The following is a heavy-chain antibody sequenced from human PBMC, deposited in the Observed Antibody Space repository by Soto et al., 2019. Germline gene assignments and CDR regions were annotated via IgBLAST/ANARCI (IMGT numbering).Heavy chain of an antibody. CDR2: INHSGST. J-gene: IGHJ3*02. CDR3: ARGGYDYVWGSYRYTGAFDI. Sequence: SETLSHTCAVYGGSFSCYYWSWIRQPPGKGLGWIGEINHSGSTNYNPSLKSRVTISVDTSKNQFSLKLSSVTAADTAVYYCARGGYDYVWGSYRYTGAFDIWGQGTMVTVSS. CDR1: GGSFSCYY. V-gene: IGHV4-34*01. D-gene: IGHD3-16*02.